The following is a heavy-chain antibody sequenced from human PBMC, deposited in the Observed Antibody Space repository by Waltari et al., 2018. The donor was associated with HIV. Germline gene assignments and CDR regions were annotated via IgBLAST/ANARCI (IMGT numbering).Heavy chain of an antibody. V-gene: IGHV4-39*01. CDR1: GGSISSSNYY. CDR3: ARHPCIAARRRCYCDY. Sequence: QLQLQESGPGLVKPSETLSLTCTVSGGSISSSNYYWGWIRQPPGKGLEWIGSIYYSGSTYYNPSLKSRVTISVDTPKNQFSLKLSSVTAADTAVYYCARHPCIAARRRCYCDYWGQGTLVTVSS. D-gene: IGHD6-6*01. J-gene: IGHJ4*02. CDR2: IYYSGST.